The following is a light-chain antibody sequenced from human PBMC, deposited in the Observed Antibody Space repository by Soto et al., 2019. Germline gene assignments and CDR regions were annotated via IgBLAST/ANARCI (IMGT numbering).Light chain of an antibody. CDR1: QSISTF. CDR3: QQTYKTPTA. J-gene: IGKJ1*01. V-gene: IGKV1-39*01. CDR2: GAS. Sequence: DIQMTQSPSSLSASVGDRFTMTCRASQSISTFLNWYKQEPGRAPKHLIFGASTLQGGVPSRFSGSGSGTIFTLTISNLQPEDFATYYCQQTYKTPTAFGQGTKVDIK.